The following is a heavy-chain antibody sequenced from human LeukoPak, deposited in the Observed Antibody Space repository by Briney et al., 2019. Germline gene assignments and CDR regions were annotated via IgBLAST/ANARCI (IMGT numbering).Heavy chain of an antibody. V-gene: IGHV3-23*01. CDR1: GFTFSGYG. D-gene: IGHD6-13*01. J-gene: IGHJ6*03. CDR3: AKTYSSSRAHYYYYYYTDG. CDR2: ISGSGGST. Sequence: AGSLRLSCAASGFTFSGYGMSWVRQAPGKGLEWVSAISGSGGSTYYADSVKGRFTISRDNSKNTPYLQMNSLRAEQTAVYYCAKTYSSSRAHYYYYYYTDGWGKGTTVTISS.